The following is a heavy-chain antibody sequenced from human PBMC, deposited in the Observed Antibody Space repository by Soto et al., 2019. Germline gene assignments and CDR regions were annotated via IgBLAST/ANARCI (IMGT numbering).Heavy chain of an antibody. V-gene: IGHV3-30-3*01. J-gene: IGHJ4*02. CDR1: GFTFSSYA. Sequence: GGSLRLSCAASGFTFSSYAMHWVRQAPGKGLEWVAVISYDGSNKYYADSVKGRFTISRDNSKNTLYLQMNSLRAEDTAVYYCARNWGYSYGYPPGYWGQGTLVTVSS. D-gene: IGHD5-18*01. CDR3: ARNWGYSYGYPPGY. CDR2: ISYDGSNK.